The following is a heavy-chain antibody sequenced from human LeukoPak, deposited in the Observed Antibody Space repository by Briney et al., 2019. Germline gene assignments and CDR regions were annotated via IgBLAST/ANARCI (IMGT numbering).Heavy chain of an antibody. V-gene: IGHV3-21*01. CDR2: ITSSGSYI. CDR1: GFTFNIYS. J-gene: IGHJ3*02. Sequence: PGGSLRLSCAASGFTFNIYSMNWVRQAPGKGLEWVSSITSSGSYIYYADSVKGRFTISRDNANNSLYLQMNTLRAEETAVYYCARAIRTGAFDIWGQGTMVTVSS. CDR3: ARAIRTGAFDI. D-gene: IGHD1-26*01.